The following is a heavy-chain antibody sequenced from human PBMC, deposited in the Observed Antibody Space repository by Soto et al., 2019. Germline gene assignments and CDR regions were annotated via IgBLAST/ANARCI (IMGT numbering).Heavy chain of an antibody. CDR2: INPGNGDA. J-gene: IGHJ6*02. V-gene: IGHV1-3*01. D-gene: IGHD2-2*01. Sequence: ASVKVSCKTSGYSFTKYGLHWVRQAPGQRLEWMGWINPGNGDAKYSQKFQGRVTITRDTSATTAYMELSSLRSEDSAVFYCARTDCSSTSCYNYYYYGMDVWGQGTTVTVSS. CDR3: ARTDCSSTSCYNYYYYGMDV. CDR1: GYSFTKYG.